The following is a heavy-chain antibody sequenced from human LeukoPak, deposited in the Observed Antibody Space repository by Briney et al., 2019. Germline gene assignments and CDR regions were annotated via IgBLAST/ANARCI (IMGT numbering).Heavy chain of an antibody. CDR3: ARDLHSSSEGYFDY. J-gene: IGHJ4*02. D-gene: IGHD6-13*01. V-gene: IGHV3-21*01. Sequence: GGSLRLSCAASGFTFSSYSMNWVRQAPGEGLEWVSSISISSSYIYYADSMKGGLTISKDNAKNSLYLQMNSLRAEDTAVYYCARDLHSSSEGYFDYWGQGTLVTVSS. CDR2: ISISSSYI. CDR1: GFTFSSYS.